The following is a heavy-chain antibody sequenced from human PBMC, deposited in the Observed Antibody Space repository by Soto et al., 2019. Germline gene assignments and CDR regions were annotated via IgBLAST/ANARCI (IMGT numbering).Heavy chain of an antibody. V-gene: IGHV3-23*01. CDR1: GFTFSTYA. CDR2: ISGNGDKT. D-gene: IGHD5-18*01. Sequence: EVQLLESGGDLVQPGGSLRLSCAPSGFTFSTYAMNWVRQAPGKGLEWVSGISGNGDKTYYADSVKGRFTISRDNSKKMLYLQMNTLRAEDTAVYYCAKDPGYTYGHCLDVWGQGTTVTVSS. J-gene: IGHJ6*02. CDR3: AKDPGYTYGHCLDV.